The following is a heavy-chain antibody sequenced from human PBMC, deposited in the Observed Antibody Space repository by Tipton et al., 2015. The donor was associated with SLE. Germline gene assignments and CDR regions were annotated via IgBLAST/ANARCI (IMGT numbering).Heavy chain of an antibody. D-gene: IGHD6-19*01. CDR3: ARVSSGWFYFDN. Sequence: TLSLTCDVSGASFSSYFHSWIRQPPGKRPEWIGEINHGGSTNYNPSLKSRVTISLGTSWNQFSLKLKSVTAADTAVYYCARVSSGWFYFDNWGPGTPVTVSS. CDR2: INHGGST. V-gene: IGHV4-34*01. J-gene: IGHJ4*02. CDR1: GASFSSYF.